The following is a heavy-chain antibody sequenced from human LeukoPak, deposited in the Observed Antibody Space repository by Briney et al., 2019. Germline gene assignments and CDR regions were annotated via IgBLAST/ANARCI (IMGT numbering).Heavy chain of an antibody. J-gene: IGHJ3*02. D-gene: IGHD6-6*01. V-gene: IGHV4-59*12. CDR1: GGSISSYY. CDR2: IYYSGST. Sequence: SETLSLTCTVSGGSISSYYWSWIRQPPGKGLEWIGYIYYSGSTNYNPSLKSRVTISVDTSKNQFSLKLSSVTAADTAVYYCARGRTYFHQLGRIHDAFDIWGQGTMVTVSS. CDR3: ARGRTYFHQLGRIHDAFDI.